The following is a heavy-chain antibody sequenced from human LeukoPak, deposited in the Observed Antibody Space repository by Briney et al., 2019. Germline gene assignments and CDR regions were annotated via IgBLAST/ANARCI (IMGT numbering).Heavy chain of an antibody. V-gene: IGHV4-34*01. J-gene: IGHJ5*02. CDR2: INHSGST. CDR1: GGSFSGYY. Sequence: SETLSLTCAVYGGSFSGYYWSWIRQPPGKGLEWIGEINHSGSTNYNPSLKSRVTISVDTSKNQFSLKLSSVTAADTAVYYCARTPRLLSYNWFDPWGLGTLVTVSS. D-gene: IGHD2-15*01. CDR3: ARTPRLLSYNWFDP.